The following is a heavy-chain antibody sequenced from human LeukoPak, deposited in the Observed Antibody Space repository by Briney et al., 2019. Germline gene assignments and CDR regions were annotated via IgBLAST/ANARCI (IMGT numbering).Heavy chain of an antibody. CDR1: GGSISSSSYY. Sequence: SETLSLTCTVSGGSISSSSYYWGWIRQPPGKGLEWIGSIYYSGSTYYNPSLKSRVTISVDTSKNQFSLKLSSVTAADTAVYYCAISKRREYYFDYWGQGTLVTVSS. J-gene: IGHJ4*02. V-gene: IGHV4-39*01. CDR2: IYYSGST. CDR3: AISKRREYYFDY.